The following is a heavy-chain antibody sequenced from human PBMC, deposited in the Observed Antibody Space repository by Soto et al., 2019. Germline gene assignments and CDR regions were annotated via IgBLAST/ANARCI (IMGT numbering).Heavy chain of an antibody. CDR3: ARYRREAAAGYTLDY. Sequence: PSETLSLTCTVSGGSISSNYWTWIRQPPGKGLEWIGYVYNSGSTNYNPSLKSRVTISEDTSKSRFSLKVNSMTAADTAVHYCARYRREAAAGYTLDYWGQGILVTVSS. CDR1: GGSISSNY. J-gene: IGHJ4*02. CDR2: VYNSGST. D-gene: IGHD6-13*01. V-gene: IGHV4-59*01.